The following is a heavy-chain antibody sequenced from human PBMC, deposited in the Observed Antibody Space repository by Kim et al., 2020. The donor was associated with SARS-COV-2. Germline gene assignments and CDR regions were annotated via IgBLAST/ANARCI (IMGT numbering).Heavy chain of an antibody. CDR1: GFTFSSYS. CDR2: ISSSSSYI. V-gene: IGHV3-21*01. CDR3: ARDEYSYGINWFDP. D-gene: IGHD5-18*01. J-gene: IGHJ5*02. Sequence: GGSLRLSCAASGFTFSSYSMNWVRQAPGKGLEWVSSISSSSSYIYYADSVKGRFTISRDNAKNSLYLQMNSLRAEDTAVYYCARDEYSYGINWFDPWGQGTLVTVSS.